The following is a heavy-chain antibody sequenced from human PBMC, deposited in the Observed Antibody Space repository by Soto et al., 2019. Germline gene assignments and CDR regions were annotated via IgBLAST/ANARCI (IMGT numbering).Heavy chain of an antibody. CDR3: TTPRGYQWFGEFH. CDR1: GFTFSNAW. D-gene: IGHD3-10*01. V-gene: IGHV3-15*07. J-gene: IGHJ4*02. CDR2: IKSKTNGGTT. Sequence: GGSLRLSCAASGFTFSNAWMNWVRQAPGKGLEWVGRIKSKTNGGTTDYAATVKGRFTISRDDSKKTLYLQMNSLKTEDTAVHYCTTPRGYQWFGEFHWGQGTLVTVSS.